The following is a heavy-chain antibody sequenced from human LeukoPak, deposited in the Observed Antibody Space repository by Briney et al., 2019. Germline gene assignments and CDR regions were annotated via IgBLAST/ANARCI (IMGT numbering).Heavy chain of an antibody. Sequence: ASVKVSCKASGYTFTSYGISWVRQAPGQGLEWMGWISAYNGNTNYAQKLQGRVTLTTDTSTSTAYMELRSLRPDDTAVYYCARDGDYCTSTSCYYWFDPWGQGTLVTVSS. CDR1: GYTFTSYG. J-gene: IGHJ5*02. CDR2: ISAYNGNT. V-gene: IGHV1-18*01. CDR3: ARDGDYCTSTSCYYWFDP. D-gene: IGHD2-2*01.